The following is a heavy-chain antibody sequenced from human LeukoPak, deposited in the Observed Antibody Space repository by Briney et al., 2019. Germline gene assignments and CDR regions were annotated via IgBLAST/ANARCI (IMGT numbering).Heavy chain of an antibody. CDR2: ISSSSSYI. Sequence: GGSLRLSCAASGFTFSSYRMNWVRQATGKGLEWGSSISSSSSYIYYADSVKGRFTISRDNAKNSLYLQMNSLRAEDTAVYYCARDRVEYYFDYWGQGTLVTVSS. D-gene: IGHD3-10*01. V-gene: IGHV3-21*01. J-gene: IGHJ4*02. CDR1: GFTFSSYR. CDR3: ARDRVEYYFDY.